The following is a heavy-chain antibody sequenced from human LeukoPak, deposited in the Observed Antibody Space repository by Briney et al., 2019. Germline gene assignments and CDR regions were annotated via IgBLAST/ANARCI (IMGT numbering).Heavy chain of an antibody. D-gene: IGHD2-2*01. J-gene: IGHJ6*03. CDR1: GYSISSGYY. V-gene: IGHV4-38-2*02. CDR3: ARDGSPYCSSTSCYMGDYYYYMDV. Sequence: SETLSLTCAVSGYSISSGYYWSWIRQPPGKGLEWIGSIYHSGSTYYNPSLRSRVTISVDTSKNQFSLKLSSVTAADTAVYYCARDGSPYCSSTSCYMGDYYYYMDVWGKGTTVTVSS. CDR2: IYHSGST.